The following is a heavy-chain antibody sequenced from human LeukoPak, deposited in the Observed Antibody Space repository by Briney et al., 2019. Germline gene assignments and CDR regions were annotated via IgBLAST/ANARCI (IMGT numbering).Heavy chain of an antibody. Sequence: GGSLRLSCAASGFTVTSNYMSWVRQAPGTGLEWVSVIYSGDNTYYADSVKGRFTISRDTSKNTLYLQMDSLRAEDTAVYYCASGDTTGYSGDAFNIWGQGTMVTVSS. D-gene: IGHD3-22*01. CDR2: IYSGDNT. CDR1: GFTVTSNY. V-gene: IGHV3-66*01. J-gene: IGHJ3*02. CDR3: ASGDTTGYSGDAFNI.